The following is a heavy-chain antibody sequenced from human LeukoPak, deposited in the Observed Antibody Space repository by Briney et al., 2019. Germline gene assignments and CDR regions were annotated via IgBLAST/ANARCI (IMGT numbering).Heavy chain of an antibody. D-gene: IGHD3-22*01. Sequence: SETLSLTCAVYGGSFSGYYWGWIRQPPGKGLEWIGSIYYSGSTYYNPSLKSRVTISVDTSKNQFSLKLSSVTAADTAVYYCARGHRIGSGYPTTPYDYWGQGTLVTVSS. J-gene: IGHJ4*02. V-gene: IGHV4-34*01. CDR3: ARGHRIGSGYPTTPYDY. CDR2: IYYSGST. CDR1: GGSFSGYY.